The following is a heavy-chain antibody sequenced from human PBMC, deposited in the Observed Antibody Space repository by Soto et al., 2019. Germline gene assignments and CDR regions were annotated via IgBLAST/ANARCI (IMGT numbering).Heavy chain of an antibody. CDR2: MWYDGSNK. Sequence: QVPLVESGGGVVQPGRSLRLSGAASGFTFSSYGMHWVRQAPGKGLEWVAVMWYDGSNKYYADSVKGRFTISRDNSRTTLYLQMNSLRAEDTAVYYCARDEGDSGWFYFDYWGQGTLVTVSS. V-gene: IGHV3-33*01. CDR3: ARDEGDSGWFYFDY. J-gene: IGHJ4*02. D-gene: IGHD6-19*01. CDR1: GFTFSSYG.